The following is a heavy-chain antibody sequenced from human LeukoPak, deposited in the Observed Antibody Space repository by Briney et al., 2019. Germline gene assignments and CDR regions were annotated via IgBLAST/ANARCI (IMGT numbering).Heavy chain of an antibody. CDR1: RFTFSNYW. J-gene: IGHJ4*02. CDR2: IKKDGGEK. V-gene: IGHV3-7*01. D-gene: IGHD2-2*01. CDR3: ARDYGAWVVPDGIMYYFDY. Sequence: GGSLRLSCVASRFTFSNYWMTWVRQAPGKGLERVANIKKDGGEKYYMESVKGRFTISRDNAKNSLYLQMNSLRAEDTAVYYCARDYGAWVVPDGIMYYFDYWGQGTLVTVSS.